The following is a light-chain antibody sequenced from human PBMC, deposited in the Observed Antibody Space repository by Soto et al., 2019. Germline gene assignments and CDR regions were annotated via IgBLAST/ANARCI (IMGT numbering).Light chain of an antibody. Sequence: QSALTQPASVSGSPGQSITISCTGTTSDVGGYKYVSWYQQHPGKAPKLLIYEVSNRPSGVSTRFSGSKSGNTASLTISGLQAEDEADYYCCSYSGSRTFVFGTGTKVTVL. CDR1: TSDVGGYKY. J-gene: IGLJ1*01. V-gene: IGLV2-14*01. CDR3: CSYSGSRTFV. CDR2: EVS.